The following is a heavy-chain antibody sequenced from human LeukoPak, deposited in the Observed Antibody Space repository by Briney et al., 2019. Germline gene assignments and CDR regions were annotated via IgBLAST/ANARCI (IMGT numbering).Heavy chain of an antibody. CDR1: GFTFDDYA. J-gene: IGHJ4*02. V-gene: IGHV3-9*01. CDR3: ARDREQWLVRRFDY. CDR2: ISWNSGSI. D-gene: IGHD6-19*01. Sequence: GRSLRLSCAASGFTFDDYAMHWVRQAPGKGLEWVSGISWNSGSIGYADSVKGRFTISRDNAKNSLYLQMNSLRAEDTALYYCARDREQWLVRRFDYWGQGTLVTVSS.